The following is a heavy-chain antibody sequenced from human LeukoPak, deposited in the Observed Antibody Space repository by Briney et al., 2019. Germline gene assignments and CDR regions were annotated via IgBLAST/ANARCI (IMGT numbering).Heavy chain of an antibody. CDR1: GGSFSGYY. D-gene: IGHD3-22*01. CDR3: ARVRHYYDSSGYFDAFDI. J-gene: IGHJ3*02. CDR2: INHSGST. Sequence: PLETLSLTCAVYGGSFSGYYWSWIRQPPGKGLEWVGEINHSGSTNYNPTLKSRVTISVDTSKNQFPLKLSSVTAADTAVYYCARVRHYYDSSGYFDAFDIWGQGTMVTVSS. V-gene: IGHV4-34*01.